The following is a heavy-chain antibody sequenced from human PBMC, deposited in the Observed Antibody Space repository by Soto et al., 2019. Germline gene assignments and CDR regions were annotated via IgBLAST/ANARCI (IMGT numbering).Heavy chain of an antibody. CDR2: IYSSGTT. V-gene: IGHV4-31*03. CDR1: GGSISSGGYY. Sequence: QVQLQESGPGLVKPSQTLSLTCTVSGGSISSGGYYWSWIRQHPGKGLEWIGYIYSSGTTPYNPSRTSRVXXSXAXYKNQFSLKLSSVTAADTAMYYCARLSSGERLNFDYWGQGTLVTVSS. J-gene: IGHJ4*02. D-gene: IGHD1-1*01. CDR3: ARLSSGERLNFDY.